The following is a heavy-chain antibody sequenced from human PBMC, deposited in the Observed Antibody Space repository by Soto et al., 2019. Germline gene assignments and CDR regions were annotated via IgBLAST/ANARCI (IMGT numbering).Heavy chain of an antibody. CDR3: ATGGGWLQNSNLRGLYFDY. J-gene: IGHJ4*02. Sequence: PSETLSLTCSVSGGSLSGSYCSWIRQSPGKGLKWIASISYTGSATYNPSLKSRATISVDTSENQFSLKLTSLTTADTAAYYCATGGGWLQNSNLRGLYFDYWGQGAQVTVSS. CDR1: GGSLSGSY. D-gene: IGHD6-19*01. V-gene: IGHV4-59*01. CDR2: ISYTGSA.